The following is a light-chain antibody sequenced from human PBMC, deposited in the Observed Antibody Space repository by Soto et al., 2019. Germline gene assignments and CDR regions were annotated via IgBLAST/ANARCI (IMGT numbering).Light chain of an antibody. CDR2: AAT. V-gene: IGKV1-39*01. CDR1: QRIRTS. CDR3: QQSYDTFYS. J-gene: IGKJ2*03. Sequence: DIQLTQSPSSLSASVGDRVTIACRASQRIRTSLNWYQQKPGKAPKLMIYAATTLQSGVPSRFSGSGSGAEFTLTISSLQPEDSATYYCQQSYDTFYSFGQGTRVEIK.